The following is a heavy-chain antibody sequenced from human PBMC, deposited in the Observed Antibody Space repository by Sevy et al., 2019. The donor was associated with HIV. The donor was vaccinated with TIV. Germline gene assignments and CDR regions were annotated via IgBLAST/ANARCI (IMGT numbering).Heavy chain of an antibody. CDR1: GFTFSSYG. CDR3: AKAKGYFKS. V-gene: IGHV3-23*01. Sequence: GGSLRLSCAASGFTFSSYGMNWVRQSPGKGLESVSSITGSGGSTYYADSVKGRFTISRDNSKNTLYLQMNSLRAEDTAVYYCAKAKGYFKSWGQGTLVTVSS. J-gene: IGHJ4*02. CDR2: ITGSGGST.